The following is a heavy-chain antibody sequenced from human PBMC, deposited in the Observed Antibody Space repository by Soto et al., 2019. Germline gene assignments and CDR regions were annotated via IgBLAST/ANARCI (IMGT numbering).Heavy chain of an antibody. CDR2: INHSGST. V-gene: IGHV4-34*01. CDR3: ARARKDGYNPTRLAPFDY. CDR1: GGSFSGYY. Sequence: QVQLQQWGAGLLKPSEHLSLTCAVYGGSFSGYYWSWIRQPPGKGLEWIGEINHSGSTNYNPSLKRRVTISVDTSKNQFSLKLSSVTAADTAVYYCARARKDGYNPTRLAPFDYWGQGTLVTVSS. D-gene: IGHD5-12*01. J-gene: IGHJ4*02.